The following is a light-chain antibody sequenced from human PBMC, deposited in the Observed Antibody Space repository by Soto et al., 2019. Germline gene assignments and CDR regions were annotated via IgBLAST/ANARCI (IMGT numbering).Light chain of an antibody. CDR2: GAS. J-gene: IGKJ1*01. CDR1: QSVSSSY. V-gene: IGKV3D-7*01. Sequence: IVVTQSPGTLSLTTGERATLSCRASQSVSSSYLAWYQQKPGQAPRLLIYGASNRATGIPDRFSGSGSGTDFLLTINNVQPEDFATYYCLQAYTFPRTFGHRTKVAIK. CDR3: LQAYTFPRT.